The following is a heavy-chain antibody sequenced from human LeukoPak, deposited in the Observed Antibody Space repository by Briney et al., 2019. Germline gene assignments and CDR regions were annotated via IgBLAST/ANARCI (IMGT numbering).Heavy chain of an antibody. Sequence: GRSLRLSCAASGFTFNSYGMHWVRQAPGKGLEWVAVVWYDGSNRYYADSVKGRFTISRDNSKNTLYLQMNSLRAEDTAVYYCARARTYTSYFDYWGQGTLVTVSS. V-gene: IGHV3-33*01. J-gene: IGHJ4*02. D-gene: IGHD5-18*01. CDR2: VWYDGSNR. CDR1: GFTFNSYG. CDR3: ARARTYTSYFDY.